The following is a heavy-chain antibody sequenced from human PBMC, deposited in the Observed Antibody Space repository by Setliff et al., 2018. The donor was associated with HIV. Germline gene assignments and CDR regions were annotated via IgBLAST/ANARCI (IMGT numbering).Heavy chain of an antibody. V-gene: IGHV4-61*02. D-gene: IGHD3-10*01. CDR3: ARDRHSSGLGSYGP. J-gene: IGHJ5*02. CDR2: FDSTGGT. CDR1: GDSVRSRPYY. Sequence: SETLSLTCTVSGDSVRSRPYYWNWIRQPAGKGLEWIGRFDSTGGTDYNPSLKSRLTISLDTSRNQFSLRLTSVTAADTAVYLCARDRHSSGLGSYGPWGPGILVTVSS.